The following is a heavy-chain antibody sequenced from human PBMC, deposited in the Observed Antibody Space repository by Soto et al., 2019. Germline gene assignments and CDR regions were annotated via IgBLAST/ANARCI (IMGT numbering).Heavy chain of an antibody. Sequence: PSETLSLTCTVSGDSVSSGGYYWIWIRQPPGKGLEWIGYIYSSGSANYNPSLKSRVTISRDTSKNQISLKVASVTAADTAGYYCARGFSSVSMDAWGQGTTVTVS. V-gene: IGHV4-61*08. J-gene: IGHJ6*02. D-gene: IGHD6-19*01. CDR3: ARGFSSVSMDA. CDR1: GDSVSSGGYY. CDR2: IYSSGSA.